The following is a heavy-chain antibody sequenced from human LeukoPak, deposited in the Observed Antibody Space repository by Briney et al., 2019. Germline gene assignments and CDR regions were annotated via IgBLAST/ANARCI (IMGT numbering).Heavy chain of an antibody. D-gene: IGHD5-18*01. V-gene: IGHV1-69*06. Sequence: SVKVSCKASGGTFNSYAISLLRQAPGQGLEWMGGIIPIFGTANYAQKFQPRVTITPDKSTITASMELSSLRSEDTGVYYCARGFRSRRGYSYGSHYFYVMDVWGKGTTVTVSS. J-gene: IGHJ6*04. CDR3: ARGFRSRRGYSYGSHYFYVMDV. CDR1: GGTFNSYA. CDR2: IIPIFGTA.